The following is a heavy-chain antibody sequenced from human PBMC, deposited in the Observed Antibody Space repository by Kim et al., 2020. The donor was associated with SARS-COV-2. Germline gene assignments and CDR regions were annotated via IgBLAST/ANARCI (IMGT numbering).Heavy chain of an antibody. D-gene: IGHD6-13*01. CDR1: GFTFRSYS. J-gene: IGHJ6*02. CDR3: ARDLVRRGDVDV. Sequence: GGSLRLSCAASGFTFRSYSMTWVRQAPGKGLEWVSSIRSSSNYIYYADSVKGRFTISRDNAKNSLYLHMNSLRAEDTAVYYCARDLVRRGDVDVWGQGTTVTDSS. CDR2: IRSSSNYI. V-gene: IGHV3-21*01.